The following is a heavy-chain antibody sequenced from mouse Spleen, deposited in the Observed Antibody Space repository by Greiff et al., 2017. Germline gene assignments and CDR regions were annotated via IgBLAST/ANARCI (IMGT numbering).Heavy chain of an antibody. CDR2: IDPNSGGT. V-gene: IGHV1-72*01. Sequence: QVQLQQPGAELVKPGASVKLSCKASGYTFTSYWMHWVKQRPGRGLEWIGRIDPNSGGTKYNEKFKSKATLTVDKPSSTAYMQLSSLTSEDSAVYYCASPQFITTVVPDWYFDVWGAGTTVTVSS. CDR1: GYTFTSYW. J-gene: IGHJ1*01. CDR3: ASPQFITTVVPDWYFDV. D-gene: IGHD1-1*01.